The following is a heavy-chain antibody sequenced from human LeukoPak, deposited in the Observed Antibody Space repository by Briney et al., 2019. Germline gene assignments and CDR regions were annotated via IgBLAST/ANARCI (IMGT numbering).Heavy chain of an antibody. CDR1: GFTFSSYS. CDR2: ISSSSSYI. J-gene: IGHJ4*02. Sequence: GGSLRLSCAASGFTFSSYSMNWVRQAPGKGLEWVSSISSSSSYIYYADSVKGRFTIYRDNAKNSLYLQMNSLRAEDTAVYYCARDINSDPTVIFDYWGQGTLVTVSS. V-gene: IGHV3-21*01. CDR3: ARDINSDPTVIFDY. D-gene: IGHD4-17*01.